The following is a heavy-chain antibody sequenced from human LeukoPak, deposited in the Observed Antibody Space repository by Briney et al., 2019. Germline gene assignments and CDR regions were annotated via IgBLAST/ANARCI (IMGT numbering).Heavy chain of an antibody. D-gene: IGHD2-8*01. Sequence: SETLSLTCAVSGYSISSGYYWGWIRQPPGKGLEWIGSIYHSGSTYYNPSLKSRVTISVDTSKNQFSLKLSSVTAADTAVYYCARPGYCTNGVCQYYFDYWGQGTLVTVSS. CDR2: IYHSGST. V-gene: IGHV4-38-2*01. CDR3: ARPGYCTNGVCQYYFDY. CDR1: GYSISSGYY. J-gene: IGHJ4*02.